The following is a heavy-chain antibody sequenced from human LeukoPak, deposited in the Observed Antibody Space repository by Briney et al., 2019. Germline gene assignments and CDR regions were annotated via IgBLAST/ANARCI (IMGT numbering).Heavy chain of an antibody. V-gene: IGHV1-24*01. J-gene: IGHJ5*02. Sequence: GASVRVSCKVSGYTLTELSMHWVRQAPGKWLEWMGGFDPEDGETIYAPKFQGRVTMTEDTSTDTAYMELSSLRSEGTAVYYCATGRYHDSSGYYFRHNRFDPWGQGTLVTVSS. CDR3: ATGRYHDSSGYYFRHNRFDP. D-gene: IGHD3-22*01. CDR1: GYTLTELS. CDR2: FDPEDGET.